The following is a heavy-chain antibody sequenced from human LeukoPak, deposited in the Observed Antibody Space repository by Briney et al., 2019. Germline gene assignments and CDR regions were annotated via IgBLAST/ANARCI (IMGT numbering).Heavy chain of an antibody. CDR1: GGTFSSYA. CDR2: IIPLLGIG. V-gene: IGHV1-69*04. D-gene: IGHD6-6*01. Sequence: SVKVSCKASGGTFSSYALSWVRQAPGQGLEWMGRIIPLLGIGNNAEKFQDRVTITADKSTSTVYMELSSLRSEDTAVYYCASQYSSSNNWFDPWGQGTLVTVSS. J-gene: IGHJ5*02. CDR3: ASQYSSSNNWFDP.